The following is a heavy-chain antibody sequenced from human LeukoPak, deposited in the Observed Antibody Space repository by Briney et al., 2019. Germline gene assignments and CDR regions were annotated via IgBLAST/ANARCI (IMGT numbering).Heavy chain of an antibody. D-gene: IGHD4-17*01. CDR3: AKDPMTTVTTGWL. CDR1: GFSFGSYA. V-gene: IGHV3-23*01. Sequence: PGGSLRLSCVVSGFSFGSYAMGWVRQAPGKGLEWVSAISGSGGSTYYADSVKGRFTISRDNSKNTLYLQMNSLRAEDTAVYYCAKDPMTTVTTGWLWGQGTLVTVSS. J-gene: IGHJ4*02. CDR2: ISGSGGST.